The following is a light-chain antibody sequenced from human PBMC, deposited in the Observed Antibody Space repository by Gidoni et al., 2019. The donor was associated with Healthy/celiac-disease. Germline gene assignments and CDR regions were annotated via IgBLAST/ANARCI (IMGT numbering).Light chain of an antibody. CDR1: SSDVGGYNY. Sequence: QSALTQPASGSGSPGQSITISCPGTSSDVGGYNYVSWYQQHPGKAPKLMIYDGSNRPSGVSNRFSGSKSGNTASLTISGLQAEDEADYYCSSYTSSSTLVFGGGTKLTVL. CDR2: DGS. J-gene: IGLJ2*01. CDR3: SSYTSSSTLV. V-gene: IGLV2-14*01.